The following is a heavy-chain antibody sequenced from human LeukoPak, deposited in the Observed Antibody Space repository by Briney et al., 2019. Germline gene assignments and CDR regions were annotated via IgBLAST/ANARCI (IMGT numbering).Heavy chain of an antibody. D-gene: IGHD6-13*01. CDR3: ARLWIAAAGFDY. V-gene: IGHV4-39*01. Sequence: PSESLSLTCTVSGGSISSSSYYWGWIRQPPGKGLEWIGSIYYSGSTYYNPSLKSRVTISVDTSKNQFSLKLSSVTAADTAVYYCARLWIAAAGFDYWGQGTLVTVSS. CDR2: IYYSGST. CDR1: GGSISSSSYY. J-gene: IGHJ4*02.